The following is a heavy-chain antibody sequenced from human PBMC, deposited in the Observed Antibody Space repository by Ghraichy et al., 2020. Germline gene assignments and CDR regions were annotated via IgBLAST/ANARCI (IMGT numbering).Heavy chain of an antibody. V-gene: IGHV4-34*01. Sequence: SETLSLTCAVYGGSFSGYYWSWIRQPPGKGLEWIGEINHSGSTNYNPSLKSRVIISVDTSKNQFSLKLSSVTAADTAVYYCARGRGGGSGWYRYWGQGTLVTVSS. CDR3: ARGRGGGSGWYRY. CDR2: INHSGST. J-gene: IGHJ4*02. D-gene: IGHD6-19*01. CDR1: GGSFSGYY.